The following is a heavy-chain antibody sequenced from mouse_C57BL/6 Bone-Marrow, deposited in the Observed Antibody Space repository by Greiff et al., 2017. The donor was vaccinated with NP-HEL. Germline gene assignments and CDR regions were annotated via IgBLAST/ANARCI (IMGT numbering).Heavy chain of an antibody. J-gene: IGHJ2*01. D-gene: IGHD1-1*01. Sequence: VQLQQSGAELVRPGTSVKVSCKASGYAFTNYLIEWVKQRPGQGLEWIGVINPGSGGTNYNEKFKGKATLTADKSSSTAYMQISSLTSEDSAVYFCARGYSSSSYYFDYWGQGTTLTVSS. CDR2: INPGSGGT. CDR3: ARGYSSSSYYFDY. V-gene: IGHV1-54*01. CDR1: GYAFTNYL.